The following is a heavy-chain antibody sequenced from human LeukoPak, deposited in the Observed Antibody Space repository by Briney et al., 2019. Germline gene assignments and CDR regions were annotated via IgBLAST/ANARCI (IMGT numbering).Heavy chain of an antibody. CDR1: GFTINNYD. J-gene: IGHJ5*02. CDR2: VSGSGGTT. D-gene: IGHD6-19*01. Sequence: GGSLRLSCAASGFTINNYDMNRVRQAPGKGLEWVSAVSGSGGTTYYADSVKGRFTISRDNSKNTLYLQMNSLRVEDTAVYYCAKARVAVADTVRYNWFDPWGQGTLVTVSS. CDR3: AKARVAVADTVRYNWFDP. V-gene: IGHV3-23*01.